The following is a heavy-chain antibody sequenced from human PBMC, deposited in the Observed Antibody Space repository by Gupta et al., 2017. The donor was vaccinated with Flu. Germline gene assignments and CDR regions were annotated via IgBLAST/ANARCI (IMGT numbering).Heavy chain of an antibody. CDR1: GFTFSSYG. D-gene: IGHD3-3*01. CDR2: IWYDGSNK. V-gene: IGHV3-33*01. CDR3: ARGYYDCGSGYSPFGY. J-gene: IGHJ4*02. Sequence: QVQLVESGGGVVQPGRSLRLSCAAYGFTFSSYGMHWVRQAPGKGLEGVAVIWYDGSNKYYADAVKGRFTISRDNSKNTRDLQMNSLRAEETAVYYCARGYYDCGSGYSPFGYWCQGTLVTVYS.